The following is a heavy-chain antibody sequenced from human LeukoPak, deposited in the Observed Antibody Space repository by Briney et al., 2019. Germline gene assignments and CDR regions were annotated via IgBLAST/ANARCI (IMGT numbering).Heavy chain of an antibody. D-gene: IGHD2-21*02. CDR3: ARDRLYCGGDCYKDY. CDR2: INPNRGGT. CDR1: GYTFTGYY. Sequence: ASVKVSCKASGYTFTGYYMPWVGQATGQGLGWMGWINPNRGGTNYAQKSQGRVTMTRDTSISTAYMELSRLRSDDTAVYYCARDRLYCGGDCYKDYWGQGTLVTVSS. J-gene: IGHJ4*02. V-gene: IGHV1-2*02.